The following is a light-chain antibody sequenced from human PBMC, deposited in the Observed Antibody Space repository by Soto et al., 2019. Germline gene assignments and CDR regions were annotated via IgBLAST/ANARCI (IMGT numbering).Light chain of an antibody. V-gene: IGLV7-43*01. J-gene: IGLJ3*02. CDR2: TTD. Sequence: QAVVTQEPSLTVSPGGTVTRTCASITGAVTSGNYPSWFQQKPGQAPRTLIYTTDDKHSWTPARFSGSLLGGKAALTLSGVQPEDEAEYYCLLYYGGAHLVFGGGTKLTVL. CDR1: TGAVTSGNY. CDR3: LLYYGGAHLV.